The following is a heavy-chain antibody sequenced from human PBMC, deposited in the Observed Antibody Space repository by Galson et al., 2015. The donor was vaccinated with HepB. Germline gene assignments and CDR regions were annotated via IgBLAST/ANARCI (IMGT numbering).Heavy chain of an antibody. D-gene: IGHD6-6*01. V-gene: IGHV3-74*01. CDR3: ARDTRIADFDY. Sequence: SLRLSCAASGLTFSSYWMHWVRQAPGKGLVWVSRINSDGSSTSYADSVKGRFTISRDNAKNTLYLQMNSLRAEDTAVYYCARDTRIADFDYWGQGTLVTVSS. J-gene: IGHJ4*02. CDR2: INSDGSST. CDR1: GLTFSSYW.